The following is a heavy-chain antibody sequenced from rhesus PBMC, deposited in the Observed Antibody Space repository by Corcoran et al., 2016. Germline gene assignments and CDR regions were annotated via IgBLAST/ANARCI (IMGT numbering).Heavy chain of an antibody. CDR3: ARVIAAAANFDY. CDR1: GFSPSTSGTG. Sequence: QVTLKESGPALVKPTQTLTLTCTFSGFSPSTSGTGVGWIRQPPGKALEWLARIYWDDDKYYSTSLKSRLTISKDTSKNQVVLTMTNMDPVDTATYYCARVIAAAANFDYWGQGVLVTVSS. D-gene: IGHD6-25*01. V-gene: IGHV2S1*01. CDR2: IYWDDDK. J-gene: IGHJ4*01.